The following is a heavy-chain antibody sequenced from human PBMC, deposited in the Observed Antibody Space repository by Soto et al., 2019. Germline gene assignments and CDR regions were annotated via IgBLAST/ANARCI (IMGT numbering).Heavy chain of an antibody. CDR1: GGSITSYY. V-gene: IGHV4-4*07. D-gene: IGHD3-3*01. J-gene: IGHJ6*02. Sequence: SETLSLTCSVSGGSITSYYWSWIRQPAGKGLEWIGRTYITGDSNYSPSLKSRVTMSLDTSKNQFSLKLSSATAADTAVYYCARDMRVFGGMDVWAEGLRSPSP. CDR2: TYITGDS. CDR3: ARDMRVFGGMDV.